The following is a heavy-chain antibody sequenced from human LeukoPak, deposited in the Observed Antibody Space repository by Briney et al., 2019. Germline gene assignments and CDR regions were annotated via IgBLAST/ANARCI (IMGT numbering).Heavy chain of an antibody. CDR1: GFTFSSYW. V-gene: IGHV3-7*01. Sequence: GRSLRLSCAASGFTFSSYWMSWVRQAPGKGLEWVANIKQDGSEKYYVDSVKGRFTISRDNAKNSLYLQMNSLRAEDTAVYYCARDRYDHVWGSYRYTLNFDYWGQGTLVTVSS. J-gene: IGHJ4*02. CDR3: ARDRYDHVWGSYRYTLNFDY. CDR2: IKQDGSEK. D-gene: IGHD3-16*02.